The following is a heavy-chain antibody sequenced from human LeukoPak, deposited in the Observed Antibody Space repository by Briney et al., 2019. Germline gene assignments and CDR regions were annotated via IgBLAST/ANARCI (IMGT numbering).Heavy chain of an antibody. V-gene: IGHV1-46*01. J-gene: IGHJ6*02. Sequence: GASVKVSCKASGYTFTSYYMHWVRQAPGQGLEWMGIITPSGGSTNYAQKFQGRVTMTRDTSTTTVYMELSSLRSEDTAVYNCARVEMATINGMDVWGQGTTVTVSS. CDR1: GYTFTSYY. CDR2: ITPSGGST. D-gene: IGHD5-24*01. CDR3: ARVEMATINGMDV.